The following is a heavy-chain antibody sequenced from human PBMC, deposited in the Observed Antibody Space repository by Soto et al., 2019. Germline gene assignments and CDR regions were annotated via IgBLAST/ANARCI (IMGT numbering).Heavy chain of an antibody. V-gene: IGHV3-23*01. CDR1: GFTFSSYA. Sequence: EVQLLESGGGLVQPGGSLRLSCAASGFTFSSYAMSWVRQAPGKGLEWVSGITGSGSATHYAGSVKGRSTISRDNSRNTLYLQMNSPGGDDTAVYYFAQGPSPSGGYERIDHWGLGALVAVSS. D-gene: IGHD5-12*01. CDR2: ITGSGSAT. J-gene: IGHJ4*02. CDR3: AQGPSPSGGYERIDH.